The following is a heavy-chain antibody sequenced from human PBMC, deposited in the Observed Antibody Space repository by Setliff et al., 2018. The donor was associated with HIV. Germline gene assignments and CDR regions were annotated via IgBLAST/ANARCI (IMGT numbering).Heavy chain of an antibody. CDR3: ARGYYNFWSGYPPLDY. CDR2: IYYSGST. V-gene: IGHV4-59*01. J-gene: IGHJ4*02. D-gene: IGHD3-3*01. CDR1: GGSISSYY. Sequence: SETLSLTCTVPGGSISSYYWSWIRQPPGKGLEWIGYIYYSGSTNYNPSLKSRVTISVDTSKNQFSLKLCSVTAADTAVYYCARGYYNFWSGYPPLDYWGQGTLVTVSS.